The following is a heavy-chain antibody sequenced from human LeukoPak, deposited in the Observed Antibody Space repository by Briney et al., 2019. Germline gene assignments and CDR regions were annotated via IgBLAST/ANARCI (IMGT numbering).Heavy chain of an antibody. CDR3: AGGGGWVFDF. D-gene: IGHD6-19*01. J-gene: IGHJ4*02. CDR2: IKQDGSAK. Sequence: PSETLSLTCTVSGGSISSYYWSWIRQPPGKGLEWVANIKQDGSAKYYANSVKGRFTISRDDAKNSLYLEMNSLRAEDTAVYYCAGGGGWVFDFWGQGTLVTVSS. V-gene: IGHV3-7*04. CDR1: GGSISSYY.